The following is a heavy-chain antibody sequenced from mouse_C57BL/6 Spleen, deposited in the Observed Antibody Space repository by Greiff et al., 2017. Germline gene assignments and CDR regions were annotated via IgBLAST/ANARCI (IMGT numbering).Heavy chain of an antibody. Sequence: VHVKQSGPELVKPGASVKISCKASGYSFTDYNMNWVKQSNGKSVEWIGVINPNYGTTSYNQKFKGKATLTVDQSSSPAYMQLHSLTSEHSAGYYWARHYYGSSYYFDDWGQCTTLTVSS. V-gene: IGHV1-39*01. D-gene: IGHD1-1*01. J-gene: IGHJ2*01. CDR3: ARHYYGSSYYFDD. CDR2: INPNYGTT. CDR1: GYSFTDYN.